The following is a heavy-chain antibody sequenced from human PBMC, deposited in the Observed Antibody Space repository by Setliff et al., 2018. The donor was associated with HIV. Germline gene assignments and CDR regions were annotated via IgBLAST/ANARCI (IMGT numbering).Heavy chain of an antibody. CDR1: GGPISGY. V-gene: IGHV4-59*01. J-gene: IGHJ4*02. CDR2: IYYTGGT. CDR3: VGGQKWLSFDS. Sequence: SETLSLTCAVSGGPISGYWSWIRQPPGRELEWIGYIYYTGGTNYNPSHNSRVTMSIDLSNSRLSLKLRSVTTADTAIYYCVGGQKWLSFDSWGQGTLVTVSS. D-gene: IGHD3-22*01.